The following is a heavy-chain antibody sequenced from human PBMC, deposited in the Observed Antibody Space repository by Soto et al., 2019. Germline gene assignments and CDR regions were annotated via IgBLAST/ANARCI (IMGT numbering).Heavy chain of an antibody. CDR3: ARDPSQLRYFDWPLDY. CDR2: IIPIFGTA. CDR1: GGTFSSYA. Sequence: VKVSCKASGGTFSSYAISWVRQAPGQGLEWMGGIIPIFGTANYAQKFQGRVTITADESTSTAYMELSSLRSEDTAVYYCARDPSQLRYFDWPLDYWGQGTLVTVSS. D-gene: IGHD3-9*01. J-gene: IGHJ4*02. V-gene: IGHV1-69*01.